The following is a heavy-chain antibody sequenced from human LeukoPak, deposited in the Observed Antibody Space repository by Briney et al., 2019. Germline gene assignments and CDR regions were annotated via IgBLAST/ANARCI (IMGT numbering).Heavy chain of an antibody. V-gene: IGHV3-49*03. Sequence: GGSLRLSCTASGFTFGDYAMSWFRQAPGKGLEWVGFIRSKAYGGTTEYAASVKGRFTISRDDSKSIAYLQMNSLKTEDTAVYYCTRSSYCSSTSCYGFGYWGQGTLVTVSS. CDR1: GFTFGDYA. CDR3: TRSSYCSSTSCYGFGY. D-gene: IGHD2-2*01. J-gene: IGHJ4*02. CDR2: IRSKAYGGTT.